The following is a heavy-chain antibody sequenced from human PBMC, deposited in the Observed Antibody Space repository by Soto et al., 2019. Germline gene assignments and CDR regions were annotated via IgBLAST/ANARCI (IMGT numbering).Heavy chain of an antibody. CDR1: GGTFSSYA. CDR2: IIPIFGTA. Sequence: AVKVSCKASGGTFSSYAISWVRQAPGQGLEWMGGIIPIFGTANYAQKFQGRVTITADESTSTAYMELSSLRSEDTAVYYCARVSGYSSGYYYENYYYYYGMDVWGQGTTVTVSS. CDR3: ARVSGYSSGYYYENYYYYYGMDV. J-gene: IGHJ6*02. V-gene: IGHV1-69*13. D-gene: IGHD3-22*01.